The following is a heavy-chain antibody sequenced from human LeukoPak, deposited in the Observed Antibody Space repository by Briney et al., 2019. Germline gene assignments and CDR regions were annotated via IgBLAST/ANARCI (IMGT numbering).Heavy chain of an antibody. Sequence: GASVKVSCKASGYTFTSYGISWVRQAPGQGLEWMGWISAYNGNTNYAQKLQGRVTMTTDTSTSTAYMELRSLRSDDTAVYYCARDLRCSGGSCYSRLAYWGQGTLVTVSS. J-gene: IGHJ4*02. CDR2: ISAYNGNT. CDR3: ARDLRCSGGSCYSRLAY. V-gene: IGHV1-18*01. CDR1: GYTFTSYG. D-gene: IGHD2-15*01.